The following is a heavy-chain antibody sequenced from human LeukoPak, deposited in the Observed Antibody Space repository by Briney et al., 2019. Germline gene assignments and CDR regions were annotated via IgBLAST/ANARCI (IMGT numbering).Heavy chain of an antibody. CDR3: ARAVDIVATTPFDL. V-gene: IGHV3-66*01. CDR2: IYTGGTT. Sequence: PGGSLRLSCAASGFTFSSYAMSWVRQAPGKGLEWVSVIYTGGTTYYADSVKGRFTITRDNSKNTVYLDMNSLRAEDTAVYYCARAVDIVATTPFDLWGQGTIVSVSS. CDR1: GFTFSSYA. D-gene: IGHD5-12*01. J-gene: IGHJ3*01.